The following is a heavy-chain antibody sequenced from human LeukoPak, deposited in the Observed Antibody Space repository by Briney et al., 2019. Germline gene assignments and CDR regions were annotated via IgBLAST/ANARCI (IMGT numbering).Heavy chain of an antibody. CDR1: GFTFSSYA. CDR3: AKSRGSGSKMARGVNFDY. Sequence: PGRSLRLSCAASGFTFSSYAMHWVRQAPGKGLEWVALISYDGSNKYYADSVKGRFTVSRDNSKNTLFLQMNSLRAEDTALYYCAKSRGSGSKMARGVNFDYWGQGTLVTVSS. CDR2: ISYDGSNK. V-gene: IGHV3-30*04. J-gene: IGHJ4*02. D-gene: IGHD3-10*01.